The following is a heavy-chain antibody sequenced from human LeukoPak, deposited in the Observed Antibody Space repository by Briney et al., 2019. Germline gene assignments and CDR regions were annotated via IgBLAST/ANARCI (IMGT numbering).Heavy chain of an antibody. CDR3: MKDGPSWGLL. CDR1: GISINPYY. V-gene: IGHV4-4*07. CDR2: IISTTGSA. D-gene: IGHD3-16*01. Sequence: PSETLSLTCTVSGISINPYYWTWIRQPAGKGLEWIGRIISTTGSANYNPSLKSRVTMSVDTSKNQFSLELTSVTAADTAVYYCMKDGPSWGLLWGRGTLATVSS. J-gene: IGHJ4*02.